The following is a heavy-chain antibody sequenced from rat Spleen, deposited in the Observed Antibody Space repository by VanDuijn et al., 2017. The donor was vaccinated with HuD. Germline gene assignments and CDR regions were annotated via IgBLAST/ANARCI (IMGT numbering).Heavy chain of an antibody. J-gene: IGHJ2*01. CDR2: IIYDGSST. CDR1: GFTFSDYA. CDR3: ATSYPGITLFDY. D-gene: IGHD1-4*01. Sequence: EVQLVESGGGLVQPGNSLKLSCAASGFTFSDYAMAWVRQSPKKGLEWVATIIYDGSSTYYRDSVKGRFTISRDNAKSTLYLQMDSLRSEDTATYSCATSYPGITLFDYWGQGVMVTVSS. V-gene: IGHV5S10*01.